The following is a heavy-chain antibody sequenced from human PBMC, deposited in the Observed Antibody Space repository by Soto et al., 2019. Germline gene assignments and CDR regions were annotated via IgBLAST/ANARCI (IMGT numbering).Heavy chain of an antibody. V-gene: IGHV3-9*01. CDR3: AKSDSSGWLLVNWFDP. CDR1: GFTFDDYA. CDR2: ISWNSGSI. D-gene: IGHD6-19*01. Sequence: EVQLVESGGGLVQPGRSLRLSCAASGFTFDDYAMHWVRQAPGKGLEWVSGISWNSGSIGYADSVKGRFTISRDNAKNSLYLQMNSLRAEDTALYYCAKSDSSGWLLVNWFDPWGQGTLVTVSS. J-gene: IGHJ5*02.